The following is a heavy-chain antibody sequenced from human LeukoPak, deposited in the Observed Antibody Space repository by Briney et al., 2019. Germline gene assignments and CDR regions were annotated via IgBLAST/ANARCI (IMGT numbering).Heavy chain of an antibody. Sequence: SVTLSLTCTVSGGSISSYYWSWIRQPPGKGLEWIGYFYYSGSTNYNPSLKSRVTISVDTSKNQFSLKLSSVTAADTAVYYCARDRSYFWFDPWGQGTLVTVSS. CDR2: FYYSGST. V-gene: IGHV4-59*01. CDR1: GGSISSYY. J-gene: IGHJ5*02. D-gene: IGHD1-26*01. CDR3: ARDRSYFWFDP.